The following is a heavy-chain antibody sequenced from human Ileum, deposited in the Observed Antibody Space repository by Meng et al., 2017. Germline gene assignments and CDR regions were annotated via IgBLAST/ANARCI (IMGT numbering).Heavy chain of an antibody. Sequence: QVQLQESGQGLVKPSETLSLTCTVSGGSISSYYWSWIRQPPGKGLEWIGYIYYNGSTNYNPSLKSRLTMSVDTSKNQFSLKLSSVTAADTAVYYCARREYDSRGYYFDYWGQGTLVTVSS. CDR3: ARREYDSRGYYFDY. CDR1: GGSISSYY. D-gene: IGHD3-22*01. J-gene: IGHJ4*02. V-gene: IGHV4-59*08. CDR2: IYYNGST.